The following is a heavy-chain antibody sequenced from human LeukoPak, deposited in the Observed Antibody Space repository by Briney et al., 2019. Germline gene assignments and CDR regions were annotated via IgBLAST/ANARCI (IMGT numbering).Heavy chain of an antibody. CDR3: ARAPGYGAAYYFDY. CDR2: VSYDGSYK. V-gene: IGHV3-30*04. Sequence: PGGSLRLSCAASGFIFSNFAMHWVRQPPGKGLEWVAVVSYDGSYKYYADSVKGRFTISRDNSKNTLYLQMNSLRAEDTAVYYCARAPGYGAAYYFDYWGQGTLVTVSS. D-gene: IGHD1-1*01. CDR1: GFIFSNFA. J-gene: IGHJ4*02.